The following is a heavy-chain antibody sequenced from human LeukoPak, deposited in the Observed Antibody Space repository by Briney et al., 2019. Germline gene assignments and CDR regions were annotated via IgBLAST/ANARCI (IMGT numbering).Heavy chain of an antibody. Sequence: PGGSLRLSCAASGFTFSNAWMSWVRQAPGKGLEWVGRIKSKTDGGTTDYAAPVKGRFTISRDDSKNTLYLQMNSLETEDTAVYYCTTLYYYDSSGYYPLFDCWGQGTLVTVSS. J-gene: IGHJ4*02. CDR1: GFTFSNAW. D-gene: IGHD3-22*01. CDR3: TTLYYYDSSGYYPLFDC. V-gene: IGHV3-15*01. CDR2: IKSKTDGGTT.